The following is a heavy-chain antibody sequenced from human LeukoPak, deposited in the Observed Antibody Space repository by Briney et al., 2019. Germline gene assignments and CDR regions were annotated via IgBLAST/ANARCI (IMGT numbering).Heavy chain of an antibody. D-gene: IGHD1-26*01. CDR1: GYTFTSYD. V-gene: IGHV1-8*01. CDR3: ARFSGSYFSYYYYYMDV. Sequence: GASVKFSCKASGYTFTSYDINWVRQATGQGLEWMGWMNPNSGNTGYAQKFQGRVTMTTDTSTSTAYMELRSLRSDDTAVYYCARFSGSYFSYYYYYMDVWGKGTTVTVSS. CDR2: MNPNSGNT. J-gene: IGHJ6*03.